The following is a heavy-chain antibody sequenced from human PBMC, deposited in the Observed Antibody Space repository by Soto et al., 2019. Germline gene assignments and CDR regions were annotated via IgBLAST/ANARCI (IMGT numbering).Heavy chain of an antibody. CDR3: AREAELQPVYFDY. Sequence: SVKVSCRASGGTFSGYAITWVRQAPGQGLEWMGGIIPIFGTANYAQKFQGRVTIPADESTSTAYMELSSLRSEDTAVYYCAREAELQPVYFDYWGQGTLVTVSS. J-gene: IGHJ4*02. CDR1: GGTFSGYA. D-gene: IGHD1-26*01. CDR2: IIPIFGTA. V-gene: IGHV1-69*13.